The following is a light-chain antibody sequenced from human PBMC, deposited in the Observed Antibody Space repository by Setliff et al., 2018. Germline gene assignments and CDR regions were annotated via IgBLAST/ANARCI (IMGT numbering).Light chain of an antibody. J-gene: IGLJ2*01. CDR3: GTWDSSLSSGDVV. V-gene: IGLV1-51*01. CDR2: DXX. Sequence: QSVLTQPPSVSAAPGQKVTISCSGSXXNXXXXXXXXXXXXXXXXXXXXXYDXXXRPSGIPDRFSGSKSGTSATLGITGLQTGDEADYYCGTWDSSLSSGDVVFGGGTKVTVL. CDR1: XXNXXXXX.